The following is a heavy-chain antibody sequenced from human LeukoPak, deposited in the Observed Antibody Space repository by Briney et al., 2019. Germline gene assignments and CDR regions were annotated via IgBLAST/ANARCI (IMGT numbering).Heavy chain of an antibody. D-gene: IGHD6-19*01. CDR2: ISYDGSNK. CDR3: ARDRDSSGWYDY. J-gene: IGHJ4*02. CDR1: GFTFSSYG. V-gene: IGHV3-30*19. Sequence: GGSLRLSCAASGFTFSSYGMHWVRQAPGKGLEWVAVISYDGSNKYYADSVKGRFTISRDNSKNTLYLQMNSLRAEDTAVYYCARDRDSSGWYDYWGQGTLVTVSS.